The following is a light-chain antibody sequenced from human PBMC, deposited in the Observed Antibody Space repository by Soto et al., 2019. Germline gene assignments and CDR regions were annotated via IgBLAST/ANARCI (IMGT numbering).Light chain of an antibody. Sequence: QSVLTQPPSVSGSPGQSVTISCTGTSSDVGSYNRVSWYQQPPGTAPKLMIYEVSNRPSGVPDRFSGSKSGNAASLTISGLQAEDEADYYCSSYTSSSTLVFGGGNKLTVL. J-gene: IGLJ2*01. CDR3: SSYTSSSTLV. V-gene: IGLV2-18*02. CDR2: EVS. CDR1: SSDVGSYNR.